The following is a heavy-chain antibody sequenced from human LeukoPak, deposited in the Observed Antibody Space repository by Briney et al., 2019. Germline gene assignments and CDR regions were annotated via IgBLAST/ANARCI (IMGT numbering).Heavy chain of an antibody. V-gene: IGHV3-30-3*01. CDR1: GFTFSSYA. CDR3: AKDLRYNWNYRYYYGMDV. Sequence: HPGGSLRLSCAASGFTFSSYAMSWVRQAPGKGLEWVAVISYDGSNKYYADSVKGRFTISRDNSKNTLYLQMNSLRAEDTAVYYCAKDLRYNWNYRYYYGMDVWGQGTTVTVSS. CDR2: ISYDGSNK. J-gene: IGHJ6*02. D-gene: IGHD1-7*01.